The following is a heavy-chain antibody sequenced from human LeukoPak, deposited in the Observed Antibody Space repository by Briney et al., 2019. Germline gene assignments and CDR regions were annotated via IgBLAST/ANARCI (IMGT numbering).Heavy chain of an antibody. J-gene: IGHJ6*03. CDR2: IYTSGST. D-gene: IGHD2/OR15-2a*01. CDR3: ARDRYFNLRYYYSYYMTS. Sequence: SETLSLTCTVSGGSISSYYWSWIRQPAGKGLEWIGRIYTSGSTNYNPSLKSRVTMSVDTSKNQFSLKLSSVTAADTAVYYCARDRYFNLRYYYSYYMTSGAKGPRSPSP. CDR1: GGSISSYY. V-gene: IGHV4-4*07.